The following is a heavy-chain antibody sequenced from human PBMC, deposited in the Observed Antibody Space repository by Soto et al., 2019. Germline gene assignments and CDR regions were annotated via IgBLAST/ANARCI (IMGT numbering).Heavy chain of an antibody. D-gene: IGHD2-21*01. J-gene: IGHJ6*02. CDR3: ARDKDGGEGGYYYGMDV. V-gene: IGHV4-31*03. Sequence: LSLTCTVSGGSISSGGYYWSWIRQHPGKGLEWIGYIYYSGSTYYNPSLKSRVTISVDTSKNQFSLKLSSVTAADTAVYYCARDKDGGEGGYYYGMDVWGQGTTVTVSS. CDR1: GGSISSGGYY. CDR2: IYYSGST.